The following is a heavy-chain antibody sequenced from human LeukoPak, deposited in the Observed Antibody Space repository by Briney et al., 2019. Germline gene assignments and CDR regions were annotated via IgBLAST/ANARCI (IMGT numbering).Heavy chain of an antibody. D-gene: IGHD3-10*01. J-gene: IGHJ6*02. Sequence: SETLSLTCTVSGGSISSYYWSWIRQPPGKGLEWIGYIYYSGSTNYNPSLKSRVTISVDTSKNQFSLKLSSVTAADTAVYYCARHGMVRGVPYYYYYYGMDVWGQGTTVTVSS. CDR1: GGSISSYY. V-gene: IGHV4-59*08. CDR2: IYYSGST. CDR3: ARHGMVRGVPYYYYYYGMDV.